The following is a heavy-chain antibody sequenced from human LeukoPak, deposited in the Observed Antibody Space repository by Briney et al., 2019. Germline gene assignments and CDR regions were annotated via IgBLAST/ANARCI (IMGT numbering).Heavy chain of an antibody. V-gene: IGHV4-61*01. CDR1: GGSISSGSYY. J-gene: IGHJ4*02. CDR2: IYYSGST. Sequence: PSETLSLTCTVSGGSISSGSYYWSWIRQPPGKGLEWIGYIYYSGSTNYNPSLKSRVTISVDTSKNQFSLKLSSVTAADTAVYYCARHRVVRGVFDYWGQGTLVTVSS. CDR3: ARHRVVRGVFDY. D-gene: IGHD3-10*01.